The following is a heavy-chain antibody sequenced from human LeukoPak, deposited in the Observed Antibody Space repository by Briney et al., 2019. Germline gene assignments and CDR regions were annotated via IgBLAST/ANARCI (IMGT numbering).Heavy chain of an antibody. CDR3: ARKTYYYDSSGHQIRDWFDP. J-gene: IGHJ5*02. CDR2: IYPGDSDT. Sequence: GESLKISCKGSGYSFTNYWIAWVRQMPGKGLEWMGIIYPGDSDTRYSPSFQGQVTISADKSISTAYLQWSSLKASDTAMYYCARKTYYYDSSGHQIRDWFDPWGQGTLVTVSS. D-gene: IGHD3-22*01. CDR1: GYSFTNYW. V-gene: IGHV5-51*01.